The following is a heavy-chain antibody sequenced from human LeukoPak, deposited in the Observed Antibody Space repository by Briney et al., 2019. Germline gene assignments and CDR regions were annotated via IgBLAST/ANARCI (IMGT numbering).Heavy chain of an antibody. Sequence: GGSLRLSCAASGFTFSDYYMSWIRQAPARGLEWVSYISSSGSTIYYADSVKGRFTISRDNAKNSLYLQMNSLRAEDTAVYYCASSLFAGTFDYWGQGTLVTVSS. J-gene: IGHJ4*02. CDR2: ISSSGSTI. CDR3: ASSLFAGTFDY. V-gene: IGHV3-11*01. D-gene: IGHD6-13*01. CDR1: GFTFSDYY.